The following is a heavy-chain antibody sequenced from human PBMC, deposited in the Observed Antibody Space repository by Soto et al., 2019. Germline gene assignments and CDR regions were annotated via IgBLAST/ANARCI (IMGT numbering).Heavy chain of an antibody. J-gene: IGHJ4*02. Sequence: GGSLRLSCAASGFTFDDYAMHWVRQAPGKGLEWVSGISWNSGSIGYADSVKGRFTISRDNAKNSLYLQMNSLRAEDTALYYCAKDNGGSYFGYWGQGTLVTVSS. CDR1: GFTFDDYA. CDR3: AKDNGGSYFGY. CDR2: ISWNSGSI. D-gene: IGHD1-26*01. V-gene: IGHV3-9*01.